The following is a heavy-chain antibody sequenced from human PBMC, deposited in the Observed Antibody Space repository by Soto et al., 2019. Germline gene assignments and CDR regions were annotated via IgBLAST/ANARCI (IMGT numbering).Heavy chain of an antibody. V-gene: IGHV4-59*08. CDR1: GGSISSYY. J-gene: IGHJ1*01. Sequence: SETLSLTCTVSGGSISSYYWSWIRQPPGKGLEWIGYIYYNVNTNYNPSLKSRVTISVDTSKNQFSLKLSSVTAADTAVYFCGRPYCIDFRGPYWGQGILV. CDR3: GRPYCIDFRGPY. CDR2: IYYNVNT. D-gene: IGHD2-15*01.